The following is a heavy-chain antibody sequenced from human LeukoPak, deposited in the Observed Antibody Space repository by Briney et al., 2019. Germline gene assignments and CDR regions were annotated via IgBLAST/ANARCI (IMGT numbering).Heavy chain of an antibody. V-gene: IGHV1-69*05. CDR2: IIPIFGTA. Sequence: SVKVSCKASGGTVSSYAISWVRQAPGQGLEWMGGIIPIFGTANYAQKFQGRVTITTDESTSTAYMELSSLRSEDTAVYYCAIRGYSYGFEIDYWGQGTLVTVSS. CDR1: GGTVSSYA. CDR3: AIRGYSYGFEIDY. J-gene: IGHJ4*02. D-gene: IGHD5-18*01.